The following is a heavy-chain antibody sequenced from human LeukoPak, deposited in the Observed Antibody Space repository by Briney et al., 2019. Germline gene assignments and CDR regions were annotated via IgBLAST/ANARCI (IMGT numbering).Heavy chain of an antibody. Sequence: PSETLSLTCTVSGGSISSSSYYWGWIRQPPGKGLEWIGSIYYSGSTYYNPSLKSRVTISVDTSKNQFSLKLSSVTAADTAVYYCARPLGVPAAWGWFDPWGQGTLVTVSS. V-gene: IGHV4-39*01. CDR2: IYYSGST. J-gene: IGHJ5*02. CDR1: GGSISSSSYY. CDR3: ARPLGVPAAWGWFDP. D-gene: IGHD2-2*01.